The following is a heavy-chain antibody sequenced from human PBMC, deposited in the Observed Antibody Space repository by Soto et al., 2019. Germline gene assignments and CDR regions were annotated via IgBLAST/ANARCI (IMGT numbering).Heavy chain of an antibody. CDR2: ISYDGSNK. Sequence: QVQLVXXGGXXVQXXXSXXLXXAASXFTXXSYAMHWVXQAPXKGLEWVAVISYDGSNKYYADSVKGRFTISRDNSKNTXXXQMNSLRAEDTAVYYCARDQMDAFDIWGQGTMVTVSS. V-gene: IGHV3-30-3*01. CDR1: XFTXXSYA. CDR3: ARDQMDAFDI. J-gene: IGHJ3*02.